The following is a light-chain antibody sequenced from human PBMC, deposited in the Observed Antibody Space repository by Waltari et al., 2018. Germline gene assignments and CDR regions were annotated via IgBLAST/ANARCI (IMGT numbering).Light chain of an antibody. V-gene: IGLV2-14*01. CDR3: SSYTTSSAPGV. Sequence: QPPLPQPAPVSGPPGQPIPIPGSGTDSDVGPYNFVSWSQQPPAKAPHLIIYEVRNRPSGISNRFPASKAGNTASLTISGLQAEDEADYYCSSYTTSSAPGVFGTGTRVTVL. CDR2: EVR. J-gene: IGLJ1*01. CDR1: DSDVGPYNF.